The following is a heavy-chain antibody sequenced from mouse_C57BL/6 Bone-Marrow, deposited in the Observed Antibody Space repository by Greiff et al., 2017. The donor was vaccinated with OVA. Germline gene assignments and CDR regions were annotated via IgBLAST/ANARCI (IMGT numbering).Heavy chain of an antibody. CDR2: INPSTGGT. Sequence: EVKLQEPGPELVKPGASVKISCKASGYSFTGYYMNWVKQSPEKSLEWIGEINPSTGGTTYNQKFKAKATLTVDKSSSTAYMQLKSLTSEDSAVYYCARYYTNTGFAYWGQGTLVTVSA. CDR3: ARYYTNTGFAY. D-gene: IGHD2-5*01. CDR1: GYSFTGYY. V-gene: IGHV1-42*01. J-gene: IGHJ3*01.